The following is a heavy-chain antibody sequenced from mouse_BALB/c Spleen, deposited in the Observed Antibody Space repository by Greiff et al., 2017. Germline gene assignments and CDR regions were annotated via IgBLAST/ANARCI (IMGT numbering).Heavy chain of an antibody. CDR3: AREYGAWFAY. D-gene: IGHD1-1*02. J-gene: IGHJ3*01. CDR2: IRNKANGYTT. Sequence: EVKLVESGGGLVQPGGSLRLSCATSGFTFTDYYMSWVRQPPGKALEWLGFIRNKANGYTTEYSASVKGRFTISRDNSQSILYLQMNTLRAEDSATYYCAREYGAWFAYWGQGTLVTVSA. CDR1: GFTFTDYY. V-gene: IGHV7-3*02.